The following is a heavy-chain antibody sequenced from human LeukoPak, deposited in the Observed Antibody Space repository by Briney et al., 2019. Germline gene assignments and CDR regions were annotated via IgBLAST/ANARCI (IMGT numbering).Heavy chain of an antibody. CDR3: AKAAKYYYGSETYYFFEH. CDR2: ISSSSSYI. D-gene: IGHD3-10*01. J-gene: IGHJ4*02. CDR1: GFTFSSYS. V-gene: IGHV3-21*01. Sequence: GGSLRLSCAASGFTFSSYSMNWVRQAPGKGLEWVSSISSSSSYIYYADLVKGRFTISRDNAKNSLYLQMNSLRVEDTAVYYCAKAAKYYYGSETYYFFEHWGQGTPVTASS.